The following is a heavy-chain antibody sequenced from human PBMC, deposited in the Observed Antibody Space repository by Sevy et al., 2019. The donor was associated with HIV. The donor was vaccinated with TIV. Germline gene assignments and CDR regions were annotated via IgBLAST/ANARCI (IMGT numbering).Heavy chain of an antibody. J-gene: IGHJ5*02. CDR3: AKMYSSGWYQRWGWFDP. CDR2: VSGGGGST. Sequence: GGSLRLSCAASGFMFSRSWMSWVRQAPGKGLEWVSAVSGGGGSTYYADSVKGRFTISRDNSKNTLYLQMDSLRAEDTAVYYCAKMYSSGWYQRWGWFDPWGQGTLVTVSS. V-gene: IGHV3-23*01. D-gene: IGHD6-19*01. CDR1: GFMFSRSW.